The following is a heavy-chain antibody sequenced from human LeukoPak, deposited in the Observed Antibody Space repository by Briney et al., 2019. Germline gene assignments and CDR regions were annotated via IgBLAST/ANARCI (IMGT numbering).Heavy chain of an antibody. J-gene: IGHJ6*03. Sequence: PGGSLRLSCAASGFTFSSYGMHWVRQAPGKGLEWVAVIWYDGSNKYYADSVKGRFTISRDNSKNTLYLQMNSLRAEDTAVYYCARGRVGFGGSYYYYYYMDIWGKGTTVTVSS. CDR1: GFTFSSYG. D-gene: IGHD3-10*01. CDR3: ARGRVGFGGSYYYYYYMDI. CDR2: IWYDGSNK. V-gene: IGHV3-33*01.